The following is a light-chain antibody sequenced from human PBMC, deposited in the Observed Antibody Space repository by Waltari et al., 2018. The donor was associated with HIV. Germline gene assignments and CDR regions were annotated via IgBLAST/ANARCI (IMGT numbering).Light chain of an antibody. J-gene: IGKJ5*01. Sequence: EIVLTPSPATLPVSPRALASLPCRASQSVGRYLAWYQHKPGQVPRLLIYDTIKRATGISARFSGSGSGTDFTLTISSLEPEDFAVYYCQQRDTWPRGITFGQGTRLEIK. CDR3: QQRDTWPRGIT. CDR2: DTI. V-gene: IGKV3-11*01. CDR1: QSVGRY.